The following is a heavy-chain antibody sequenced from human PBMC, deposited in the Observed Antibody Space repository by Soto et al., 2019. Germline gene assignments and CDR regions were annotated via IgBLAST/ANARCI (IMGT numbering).Heavy chain of an antibody. J-gene: IGHJ3*02. CDR3: ASETTVTYAFDI. CDR1: GGSISSGGYY. D-gene: IGHD4-17*01. Sequence: PSEALSLTCTVSGGSISSGGYYWSWIRQHPGKGLEWIGYIYYSGSTYYNPSLKSRVTISVDTCKNQFSLKLSSVPAADTAVYYCASETTVTYAFDIWGQGTMVTVSS. CDR2: IYYSGST. V-gene: IGHV4-31*02.